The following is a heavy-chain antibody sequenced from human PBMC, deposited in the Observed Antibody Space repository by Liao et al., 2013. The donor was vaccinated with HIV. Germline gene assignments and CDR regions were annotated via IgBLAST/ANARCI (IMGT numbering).Heavy chain of an antibody. CDR2: INHRGRS. D-gene: IGHD3-3*01. V-gene: IGHV4-34*02. J-gene: IGHJ4*02. CDR3: ARNPQGGSGYLYYFDY. Sequence: QVQLQQWGAGLLKPSETLSLTCAVHGGPFNTYYWTWIRQAPGKGPEWIGQINHRGRSNYHPSLGSRVTMSVDTSQNQFSLSLTSMTAADTAVYYCARNPQGGSGYLYYFDYWGQGTLVTVSS. CDR1: GGPFNTYY.